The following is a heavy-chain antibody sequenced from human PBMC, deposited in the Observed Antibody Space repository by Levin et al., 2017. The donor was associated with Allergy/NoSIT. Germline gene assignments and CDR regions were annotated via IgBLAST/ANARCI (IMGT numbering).Heavy chain of an antibody. J-gene: IGHJ4*02. CDR1: GFTFSSYG. CDR3: AKDSTGYDFSFDY. CDR2: ISYDGSNK. V-gene: IGHV3-30*18. Sequence: GGSLRLSCAASGFTFSSYGMHWVRQAPGKGLEWVAVISYDGSNKNYADSVKGRFTISRDNSKNTLYLQMNSLRAEDTAVYYCAKDSTGYDFSFDYWGQGTLVTVSS. D-gene: IGHD5-12*01.